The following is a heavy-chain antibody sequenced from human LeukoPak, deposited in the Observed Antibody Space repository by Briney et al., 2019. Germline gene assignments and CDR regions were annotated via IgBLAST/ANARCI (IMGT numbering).Heavy chain of an antibody. J-gene: IGHJ6*02. D-gene: IGHD3-22*01. V-gene: IGHV3-21*01. CDR2: ISSSSSYI. CDR3: ARDPSGYLTGYYYYYGMDV. CDR1: GFTFSSYS. Sequence: GGSLRLSCAASGFTFSSYSMNWVRQAPGKGLEWVSSISSSSSYIYYADSVKGRFTISRDNAKNSLYLQMNILRAEDTAVYYCARDPSGYLTGYYYYYGMDVWGQGTTVTVSS.